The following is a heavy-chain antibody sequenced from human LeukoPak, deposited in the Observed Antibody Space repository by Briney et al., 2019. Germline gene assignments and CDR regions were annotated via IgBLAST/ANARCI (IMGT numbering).Heavy chain of an antibody. Sequence: SETLSLTCTVSGGSICSSSYYWGWIRQPPGKGLEWIGSIYYSGSTYYNPSLKSRVTISVDTSKNQFSLKLSSVTAADTAVYYCARRLTGSYGDDAFDIWGQGTMVTVSS. V-gene: IGHV4-39*01. CDR1: GGSICSSSYY. CDR2: IYYSGST. J-gene: IGHJ3*02. D-gene: IGHD4-17*01. CDR3: ARRLTGSYGDDAFDI.